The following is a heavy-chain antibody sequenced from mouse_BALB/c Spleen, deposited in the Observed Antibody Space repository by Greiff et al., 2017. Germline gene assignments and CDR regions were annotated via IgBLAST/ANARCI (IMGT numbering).Heavy chain of an antibody. D-gene: IGHD1-1*01. CDR3: ARDDGSRPFAY. V-gene: IGHV14-3*02. CDR2: IDPANGNT. J-gene: IGHJ3*01. Sequence: VQLKQSGAELVKPGASVKLSCTASGFHIKDTYMHWVKQRPEQGLEWIGRIDPANGNTKYDPKFQGKATITADTSPNTAYLQLSSLTSEDTAVYYCARDDGSRPFAYWGQGTLVTVSA. CDR1: GFHIKDTY.